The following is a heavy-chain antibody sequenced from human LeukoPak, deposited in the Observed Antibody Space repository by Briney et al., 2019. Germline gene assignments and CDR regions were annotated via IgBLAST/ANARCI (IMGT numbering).Heavy chain of an antibody. V-gene: IGHV3-7*03. Sequence: GGSLRLSCEASGFTFSSYWMSWVRQAPGKGLEWVANIKTDGSEKYYVDSVKGRSTISRDNAKNSLYLQMNSLRAEDTAVYYCARGYTGYFPWGQGTLVIVSS. CDR3: ARGYTGYFP. CDR2: IKTDGSEK. D-gene: IGHD3-9*01. CDR1: GFTFSSYW. J-gene: IGHJ5*02.